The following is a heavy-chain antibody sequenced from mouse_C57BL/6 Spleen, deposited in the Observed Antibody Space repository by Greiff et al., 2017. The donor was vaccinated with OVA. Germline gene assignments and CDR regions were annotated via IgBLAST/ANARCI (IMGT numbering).Heavy chain of an antibody. Sequence: QVTLKECGAELVKPGASVKLSCKASGYTFTEYTIHWVKQRSGQGLEWIGWFYPGSGSIKYNEKFKDKATLTADKSSSTVYMELSRLTSEDSAVYFCARHEERVTTSYWYFDVWGTGTTVTVSS. V-gene: IGHV1-62-2*01. CDR2: FYPGSGSI. D-gene: IGHD2-2*01. CDR1: GYTFTEYT. J-gene: IGHJ1*03. CDR3: ARHEERVTTSYWYFDV.